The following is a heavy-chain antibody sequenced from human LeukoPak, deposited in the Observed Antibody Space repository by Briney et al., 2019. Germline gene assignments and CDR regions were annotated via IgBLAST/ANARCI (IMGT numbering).Heavy chain of an antibody. CDR1: GFTFSNAW. CDR3: TGVSRSSWYDY. Sequence: ETGGALRLSCAASGFTFSNAWMSWVRQAPGKGLEWVGRIKSKTDGGTPDYAAPVKGRFTISRDDSKNTLYLQMNSLKTEDTAVYYCTGVSRSSWYDYWGQGTLVTVSS. D-gene: IGHD6-13*01. V-gene: IGHV3-15*01. CDR2: IKSKTDGGTP. J-gene: IGHJ4*02.